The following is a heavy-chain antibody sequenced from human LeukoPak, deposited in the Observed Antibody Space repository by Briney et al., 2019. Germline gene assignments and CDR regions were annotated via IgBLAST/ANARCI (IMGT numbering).Heavy chain of an antibody. CDR3: ARDLGYGSGRFYYYYYVVDV. V-gene: IGHV4-39*07. J-gene: IGHJ6*02. CDR1: GGSISSSSYY. Sequence: ASETLSLTCTVSGGSISSSSYYWGWIRQPPGKGLEWIGSIYYSGSTYYNPSLKSRVTISVDTSKNQFSLKLSSVTAADTAVYYCARDLGYGSGRFYYYYYVVDVWGQGTTVTVSS. D-gene: IGHD3-10*01. CDR2: IYYSGST.